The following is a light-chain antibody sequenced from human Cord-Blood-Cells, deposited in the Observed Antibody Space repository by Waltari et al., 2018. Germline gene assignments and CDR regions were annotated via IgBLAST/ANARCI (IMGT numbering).Light chain of an antibody. J-gene: IGLJ1*01. V-gene: IGLV2-23*01. CDR1: SSDVGSYNL. CDR3: CSYAGSSTFYV. Sequence: QSALTQPASVSGSPGQSITISCTGTSSDVGSYNLVSWYQQHPGKAPNLMIYEGRKRPSGVSNRFSGSKSGNTASLTISGLQAEDEADYYCCSYAGSSTFYVFGTGTKVTVL. CDR2: EGR.